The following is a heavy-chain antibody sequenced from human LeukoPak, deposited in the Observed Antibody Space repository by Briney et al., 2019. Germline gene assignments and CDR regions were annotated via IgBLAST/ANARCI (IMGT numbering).Heavy chain of an antibody. Sequence: PSETLSLTCAVYGGSFSGYYWSWIRQPPGKGLEWIGEINHSGSTNYNPSLKSRVTISVDTSKNQFSLKLSSVTAADTAVYYCARLNYYDSSGYQTWFDPWGQGTLVTVPS. J-gene: IGHJ5*02. CDR2: INHSGST. D-gene: IGHD3-22*01. CDR1: GGSFSGYY. CDR3: ARLNYYDSSGYQTWFDP. V-gene: IGHV4-34*09.